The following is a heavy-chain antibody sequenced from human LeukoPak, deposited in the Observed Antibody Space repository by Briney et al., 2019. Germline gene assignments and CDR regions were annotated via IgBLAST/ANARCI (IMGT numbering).Heavy chain of an antibody. J-gene: IGHJ3*02. CDR3: ATAVDDSSGYFGAFDI. Sequence: GESLKISCKGSGYSFTSYWIGWVRQMPGKGLEWMGIIYPGDSDTRYSPSFQGQVTISADKPISTAYLQWSSLKASDTAMYYCATAVDDSSGYFGAFDIWGQGTMVTVSS. V-gene: IGHV5-51*04. D-gene: IGHD3-22*01. CDR2: IYPGDSDT. CDR1: GYSFTSYW.